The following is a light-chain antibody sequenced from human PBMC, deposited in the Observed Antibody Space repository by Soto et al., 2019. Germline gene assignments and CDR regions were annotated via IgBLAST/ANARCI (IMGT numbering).Light chain of an antibody. J-gene: IGLJ3*02. CDR1: SSDVGAYNY. V-gene: IGLV2-8*01. CDR3: TSYVGNDIWV. Sequence: QSALTQPPSASGSPGQSVTISCTGTSSDVGAYNYVSWYQQYPGKARKLMIYEVTKRPSGVPDRFSGSKSGNTASLTVSGLQAEDEADYYCTSYVGNDIWVFGGGTKVTVL. CDR2: EVT.